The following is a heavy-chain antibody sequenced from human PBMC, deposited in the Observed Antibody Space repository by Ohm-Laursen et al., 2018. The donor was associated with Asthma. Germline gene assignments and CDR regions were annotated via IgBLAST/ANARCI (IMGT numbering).Heavy chain of an antibody. CDR1: VGTLGTSV. CDR3: ARKAGSCITSNCYSLDF. D-gene: IGHD2-15*01. J-gene: IGHJ4*02. CDR2: MNSSFGTS. V-gene: IGHV1-69*13. Sequence: SVKVSSKSLVGTLGTSVIGCGRRAPGPGLGGLGGMNSSFGTSTYAQKFHDRFTITADESTSTVYMTLSSLTSEDTAVYYCARKAGSCITSNCYSLDFWGQGTLVTVSS.